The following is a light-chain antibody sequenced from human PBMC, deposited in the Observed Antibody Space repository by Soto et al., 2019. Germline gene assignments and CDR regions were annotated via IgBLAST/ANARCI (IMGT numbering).Light chain of an antibody. J-gene: IGKJ2*01. Sequence: EIVMTQSPATLSVSPGERATLSCRASQSVSSNLAWYQQKPGQAPRLLIYGASTRATGVPDRFSGSGSGTGFTLTISSLQSEDFAVYYCQQYNDRPRSFGQGTKLEIK. V-gene: IGKV3-15*01. CDR3: QQYNDRPRS. CDR2: GAS. CDR1: QSVSSN.